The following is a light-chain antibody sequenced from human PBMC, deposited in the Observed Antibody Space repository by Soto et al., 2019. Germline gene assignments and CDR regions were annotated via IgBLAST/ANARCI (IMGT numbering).Light chain of an antibody. CDR2: GAS. V-gene: IGKV3-20*01. Sequence: EIVLTQSPGTLSWSPGERATLSCRASQSVSSSYLAGYQQKPGQAPRLLIYGASSRATGIPDRFSGSGSGTDFTLTSSRLEPEDFAVYYCQQYGSSPQITFGGGTKVEIK. J-gene: IGKJ4*01. CDR3: QQYGSSPQIT. CDR1: QSVSSSY.